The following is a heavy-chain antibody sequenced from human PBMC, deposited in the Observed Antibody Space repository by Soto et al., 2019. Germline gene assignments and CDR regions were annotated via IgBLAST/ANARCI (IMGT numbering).Heavy chain of an antibody. V-gene: IGHV3-74*01. CDR1: GFTFSDYW. D-gene: IGHD4-17*01. CDR3: ARGLRGYYGKDV. CDR2: IKGDASSI. Sequence: EVQLVESGGGLVQPGGSLRLSCAASGFTFSDYWMHWVRQAPGKGLVWVSRIKGDASSIAYADSVRGRFTISRDNAKNTLYLQTNSLRAEDTAVYDCARGLRGYYGKDVWGQGTTVTVSS. J-gene: IGHJ6*02.